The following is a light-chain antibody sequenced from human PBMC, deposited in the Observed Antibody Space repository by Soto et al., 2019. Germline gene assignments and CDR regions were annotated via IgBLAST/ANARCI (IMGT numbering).Light chain of an antibody. CDR2: DVS. CDR3: SSFTTSTSYV. Sequence: QSVLTQPASVSGSPGQSITISCTGTSSDVGAYDYVSWYQQHPGEVPKLMIFDVSDRPSGVSNRFSGSKSGNTASLIISGLQAEDEADYYCSSFTTSTSYVFGTGTKLTVL. J-gene: IGLJ1*01. V-gene: IGLV2-14*03. CDR1: SSDVGAYDY.